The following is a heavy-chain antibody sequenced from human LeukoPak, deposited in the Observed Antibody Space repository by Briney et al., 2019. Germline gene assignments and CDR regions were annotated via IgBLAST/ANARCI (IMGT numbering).Heavy chain of an antibody. J-gene: IGHJ5*01. V-gene: IGHV4-61*02. CDR1: GGSISSGSHY. CDR2: IYTSGTT. CDR3: ARGFES. Sequence: SQTLSLTCTVSGGSISSGSHYWSWIRQPAGKGLEWIGLIYTSGTTKTNPSLESRVTISLDTSKNQSSLKLGSVTAADTAVYYCARGFESWGQGTLVTVSS.